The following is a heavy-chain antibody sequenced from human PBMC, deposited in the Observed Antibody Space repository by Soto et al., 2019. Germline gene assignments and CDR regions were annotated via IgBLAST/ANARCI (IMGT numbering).Heavy chain of an antibody. V-gene: IGHV4-30-4*01. CDR1: GASINSADYY. CDR3: ACLAGSINLFGVVTKSDL. Sequence: QVQLQESGPGLVKPSQTLSLTCTVSGASINSADYYWSWIRQPPGKGLEWIGYFYYTGRTSYNPSLKTRVSISVDTSKKHFSLKLTSVTAADTAMYYCACLAGSINLFGVVTKSDLWGQGALVSVSS. CDR2: FYYTGRT. J-gene: IGHJ5*02. D-gene: IGHD3-3*02.